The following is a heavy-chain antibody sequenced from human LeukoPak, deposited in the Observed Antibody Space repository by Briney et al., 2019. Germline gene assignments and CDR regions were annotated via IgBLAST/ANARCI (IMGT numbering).Heavy chain of an antibody. CDR3: VLAGSGSYYFDY. CDR1: GYTFPSYW. V-gene: IGHV5-51*01. Sequence: GESLKISCKGSGYTFPSYWIGWVRQMPGKGLEWMGSIYPGDSDTRYSPSFQGQVTISADKSINTAYLQWSSLKASDTAMYYCVLAGSGSYYFDYWGQGILVTVSS. D-gene: IGHD3-10*01. CDR2: IYPGDSDT. J-gene: IGHJ4*02.